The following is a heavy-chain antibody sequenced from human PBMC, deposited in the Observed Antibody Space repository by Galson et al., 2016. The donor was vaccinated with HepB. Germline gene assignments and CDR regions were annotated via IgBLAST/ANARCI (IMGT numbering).Heavy chain of an antibody. V-gene: IGHV3-23*01. CDR2: FSGSGGST. D-gene: IGHD6-19*01. CDR3: AKSPPVNMAVPYFDY. Sequence: SLRLSCAASGFTFSTSAMRWVRQAPGKGLEWVSTFSGSGGSTYYADSVKGRFTISRDNAKNTLYLQMNTLSAEDAAVYYCAKSPPVNMAVPYFDYWGQGTLVTVSS. CDR1: GFTFSTSA. J-gene: IGHJ4*02.